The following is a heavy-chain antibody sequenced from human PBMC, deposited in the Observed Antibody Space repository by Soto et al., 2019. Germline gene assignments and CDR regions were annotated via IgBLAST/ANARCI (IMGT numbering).Heavy chain of an antibody. Sequence: GASVKLSCKVSGYTLTELSMHWVRQAPGKGLEWMGGFDPEDGETIYAQKFQGRVTMTEDTSTDTAYMDIRGLRSDDTAIYYCARGGYYDSSGARNYHYYGMDVWGQGTTVTVSS. J-gene: IGHJ6*02. D-gene: IGHD3-22*01. CDR1: GYTLTELS. V-gene: IGHV1-24*01. CDR2: FDPEDGET. CDR3: ARGGYYDSSGARNYHYYGMDV.